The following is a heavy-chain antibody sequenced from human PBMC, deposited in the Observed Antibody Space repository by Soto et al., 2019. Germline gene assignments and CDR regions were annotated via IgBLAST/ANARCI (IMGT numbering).Heavy chain of an antibody. J-gene: IGHJ5*01. Sequence: SETLSLTCTVSGDSISNSNYYWGWIRQPPGKGLEWIANIYYSGITYYNPSLKSRVAISVDTSKNQFSLKLSSVTAADTAIYYCARSNSGYHKLFDSWGQGSLVIVSS. V-gene: IGHV4-39*01. D-gene: IGHD3-22*01. CDR2: IYYSGIT. CDR1: GDSISNSNYY. CDR3: ARSNSGYHKLFDS.